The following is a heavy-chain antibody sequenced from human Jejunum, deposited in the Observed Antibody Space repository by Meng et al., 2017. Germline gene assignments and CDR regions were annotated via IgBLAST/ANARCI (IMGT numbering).Heavy chain of an antibody. Sequence: WGSLRLSCAASGFTFKTYAMHWVRQTPGKGPEWVAIISYDGSNKYYADSVKGRFTISRDNSKNTLYLQMNSLKTEDTAVYYCARNPPYISSSFFFDYWGQGTLVTVSS. J-gene: IGHJ4*02. CDR3: ARNPPYISSSFFFDY. CDR2: ISYDGSNK. V-gene: IGHV3-30*04. D-gene: IGHD6-13*01. CDR1: GFTFKTYA.